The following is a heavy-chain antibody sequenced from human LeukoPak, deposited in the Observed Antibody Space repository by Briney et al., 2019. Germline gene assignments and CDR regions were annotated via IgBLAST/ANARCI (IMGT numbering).Heavy chain of an antibody. J-gene: IGHJ4*02. V-gene: IGHV4-4*02. D-gene: IGHD6-13*01. CDR2: IYHSGST. CDR3: AREGIAAAGFRDY. CDR1: GGSISSSNW. Sequence: SETLSLTCAVSGGSISSSNWWSWVRQPPGKGLEWLGEIYHSGSTNYNPSLKSRVTISVDKSKNQFSLKLSSVTAADTAVYYCAREGIAAAGFRDYWGQGTLVTVSS.